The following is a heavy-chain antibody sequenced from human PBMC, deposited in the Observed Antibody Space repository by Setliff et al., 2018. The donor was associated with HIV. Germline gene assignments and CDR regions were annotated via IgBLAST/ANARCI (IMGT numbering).Heavy chain of an antibody. Sequence: SETLSLTCTVSGYSVNSDYLWCWIRQPPGKGLEWIGSIYYSGSTNYNPSLKSRVTISVDTSKNQFSLKLSSVTAADTAVYYCARLGIFGVVIEGVDYWGQGTLVTVSS. D-gene: IGHD3-3*01. CDR1: GYSVNSDYL. J-gene: IGHJ4*02. CDR2: IYYSGST. CDR3: ARLGIFGVVIEGVDY. V-gene: IGHV4-38-2*02.